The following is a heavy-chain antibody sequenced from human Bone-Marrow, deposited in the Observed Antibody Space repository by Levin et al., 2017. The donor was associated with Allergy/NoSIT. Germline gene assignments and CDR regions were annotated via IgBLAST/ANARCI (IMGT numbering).Heavy chain of an antibody. Sequence: GSLRLSCTVSGGSISTYYWSWIRQPPGQGLEWIGYISYSGSTKYNPSLKSRITISVDTSKNQFSLKVTSVTAADTAVYYCARGSMWGLKDHWGQGTLVTVSS. CDR3: ARGSMWGLKDH. J-gene: IGHJ4*02. D-gene: IGHD1-26*01. CDR2: ISYSGST. CDR1: GGSISTYY. V-gene: IGHV4-59*01.